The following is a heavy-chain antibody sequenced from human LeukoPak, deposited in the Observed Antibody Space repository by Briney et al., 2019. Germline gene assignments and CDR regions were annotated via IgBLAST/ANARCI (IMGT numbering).Heavy chain of an antibody. CDR2: ISGSGGST. CDR3: ARDPRGAAYEYFQH. D-gene: IGHD1-26*01. J-gene: IGHJ1*01. CDR1: GFIFSSYA. V-gene: IGHV3-23*01. Sequence: PGGSLRLFCAASGFIFSSYAMSWVRQAPGKGLEWVSDISGSGGSTYYADSVKGRFTISRDNSKNTLYLQMNSLRAEDTAVYYCARDPRGAAYEYFQHWGQGTLVTVSS.